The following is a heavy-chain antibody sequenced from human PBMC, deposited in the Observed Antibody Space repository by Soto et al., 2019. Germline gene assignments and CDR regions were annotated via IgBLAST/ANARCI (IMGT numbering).Heavy chain of an antibody. CDR2: ISGTASRA. D-gene: IGHD3-9*01. Sequence: GESLRLSCAGSGFSPTTTSLSWVRQPPGKGLEWVTTISGTASRAYKVQSVKGLFLITRDNSKNTVTLQMNNLTLDDTAGDYCAAAFRYFDSWGQGTRVTVSS. CDR3: AAAFRYFDS. CDR1: GFSPTTTS. J-gene: IGHJ4*02. V-gene: IGHV3-23*01.